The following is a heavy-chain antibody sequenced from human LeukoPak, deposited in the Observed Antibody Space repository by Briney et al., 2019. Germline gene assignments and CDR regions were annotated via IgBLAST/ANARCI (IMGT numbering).Heavy chain of an antibody. D-gene: IGHD2-2*01. CDR1: GGTFSSYA. V-gene: IGHV1-69*13. CDR3: ATGEKGYCSSTSCRNFDY. CDR2: IIPIFGTA. Sequence: RASVKVSCKASGGTFSSYAISWVRQAPGQGLEWMGGIIPIFGTANYAQKFQGRVTITADESTSTAYMELSSLRSEDTAVYYCATGEKGYCSSTSCRNFDYWGQGTLVTVSS. J-gene: IGHJ4*02.